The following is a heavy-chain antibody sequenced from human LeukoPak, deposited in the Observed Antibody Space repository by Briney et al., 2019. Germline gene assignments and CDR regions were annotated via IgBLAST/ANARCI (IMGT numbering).Heavy chain of an antibody. D-gene: IGHD3-3*01. Sequence: AGGSLRLSCAASGFTFRSYSMNWVRQAPGKGLEWVSYISSSSSTICYADSVKGRFTISRDNAKNSLYLQMNSLRADDTAVYYCARYWSGYKDYWGQGTLVTVSS. CDR1: GFTFRSYS. J-gene: IGHJ4*02. CDR3: ARYWSGYKDY. V-gene: IGHV3-48*01. CDR2: ISSSSSTI.